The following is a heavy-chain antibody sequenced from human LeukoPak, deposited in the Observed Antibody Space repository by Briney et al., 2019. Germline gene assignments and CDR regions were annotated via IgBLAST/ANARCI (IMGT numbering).Heavy chain of an antibody. D-gene: IGHD3-10*01. Sequence: KPSQTLSLTCTVSGGSISSGSYSWSWIRQPAGKGLEWIGRIYTSGSTNYNPSLKSRVTISVDTSKNQFSMKLSSVTAADTAVYYCASSTGSCSYYPLFEYWGQGTLVTVSS. J-gene: IGHJ4*02. CDR2: IYTSGST. V-gene: IGHV4-61*02. CDR1: GGSISSGSYS. CDR3: ASSTGSCSYYPLFEY.